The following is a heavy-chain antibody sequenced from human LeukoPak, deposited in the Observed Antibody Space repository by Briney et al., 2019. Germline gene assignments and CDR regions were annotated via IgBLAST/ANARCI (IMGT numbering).Heavy chain of an antibody. V-gene: IGHV3-53*01. D-gene: IGHD5-18*01. Sequence: GGSLRLSCAASGFTVSSNYMSWVRQAPGKGLEWVSVIYSGGSTYYADSVKGRFTISRDNSKNTLYLQMNSLRAEDTAVYYCARGSGYSYGPAYYFDYWGQGTLVTVSS. CDR1: GFTVSSNY. CDR3: ARGSGYSYGPAYYFDY. J-gene: IGHJ4*02. CDR2: IYSGGST.